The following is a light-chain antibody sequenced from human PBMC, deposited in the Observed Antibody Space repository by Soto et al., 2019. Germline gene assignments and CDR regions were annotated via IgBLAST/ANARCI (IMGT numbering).Light chain of an antibody. Sequence: EIVLTQSPDPLSLSPGERATLSCRASQSVRSSSFAWYQQKPGQAPRLLIYAASTRAPGIPDRFSGSGSGTDFTLTISRLEAEDFAVYYCQQYQFGTSQAFGQGTKVEIK. CDR3: QQYQFGTSQA. J-gene: IGKJ1*01. CDR1: QSVRSSS. CDR2: AAS. V-gene: IGKV3-20*01.